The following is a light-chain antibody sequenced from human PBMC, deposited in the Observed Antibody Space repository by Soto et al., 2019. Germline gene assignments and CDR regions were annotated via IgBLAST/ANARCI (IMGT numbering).Light chain of an antibody. CDR1: QSISSY. CDR3: QQSYSTPQT. V-gene: IGKV1-39*01. J-gene: IGKJ1*01. CDR2: AAS. Sequence: DIQMTQSPSSLSASVGDRVTITSRASQSISSYLNWYQQKPGKAPKLLIYAASSLQSGVPSRFSGRGSGTDFTLTISSLQPEDFATYYCQQSYSTPQTFGQGTKVEIK.